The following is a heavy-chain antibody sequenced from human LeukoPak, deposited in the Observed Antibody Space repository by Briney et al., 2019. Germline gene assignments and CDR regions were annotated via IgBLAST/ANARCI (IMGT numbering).Heavy chain of an antibody. CDR1: GYTFTGYY. D-gene: IGHD2-8*01. CDR2: ISAYNGNT. Sequence: ASVKVSCKASGYTFTGYYMHWVRQAPGQGLEWMGWISAYNGNTNYAQKFQGRVTMTRDTSISTAYMELSRLRSDDTAVYYCARDPGVVLMVYAIGGFDPWGQGTLVTVSS. J-gene: IGHJ5*02. V-gene: IGHV1-2*02. CDR3: ARDPGVVLMVYAIGGFDP.